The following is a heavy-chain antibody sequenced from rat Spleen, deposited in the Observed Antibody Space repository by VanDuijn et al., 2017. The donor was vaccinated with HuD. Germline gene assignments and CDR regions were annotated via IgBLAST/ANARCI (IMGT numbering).Heavy chain of an antibody. CDR1: GFTFSNYC. Sequence: EVQLVESGGGLVQPGRSLKLSCAASGFTFSNYCMAWVRQAPTKGLEWVAYISRGGGSIYIRDSVKGRFTISRDNAKSTLYLQMESLRSEDTAPYYCTTGAPTERIVIPHWLAYWGQGTLVTVSS. D-gene: IGHD1-11*01. CDR3: TTGAPTERIVIPHWLAY. V-gene: IGHV5-27*01. J-gene: IGHJ3*01. CDR2: ISRGGGSI.